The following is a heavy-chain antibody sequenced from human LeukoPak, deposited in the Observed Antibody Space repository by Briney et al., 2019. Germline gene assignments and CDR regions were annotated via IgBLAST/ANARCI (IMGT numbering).Heavy chain of an antibody. V-gene: IGHV3-64*02. CDR2: IIGNGHAS. J-gene: IGHJ4*02. D-gene: IGHD6-19*01. Sequence: VGSLRLSCVASGFTFSSYPMHWVRQAPDKGLEYLSAIIGNGHASFYADSVKGRFTISRDNSKNTLYLQMGNLRADDMAVYYCARDSSSGYSFDSWGQGTLVTVSS. CDR3: ARDSSSGYSFDS. CDR1: GFTFSSYP.